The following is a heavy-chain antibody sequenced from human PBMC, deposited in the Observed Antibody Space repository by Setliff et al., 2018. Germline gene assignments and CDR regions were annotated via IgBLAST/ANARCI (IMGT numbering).Heavy chain of an antibody. D-gene: IGHD2-15*01. CDR1: GFTFSRSA. CDR2: ISSSGSFQ. Sequence: GGSLRLSCAASGFTFSRSAIHWVRQASGKGLEWVSSISSSGSFQFYADSVKGRFTISRDNSKNTLYLQMNSLRPEDTAVYYCARTCSGSGCYAGLESWGQGTPVTAPQ. V-gene: IGHV3-21*01. CDR3: ARTCSGSGCYAGLES. J-gene: IGHJ4*02.